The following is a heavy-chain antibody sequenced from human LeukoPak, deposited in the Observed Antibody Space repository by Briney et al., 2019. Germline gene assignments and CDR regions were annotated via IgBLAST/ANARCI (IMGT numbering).Heavy chain of an antibody. CDR3: AKAVGTYYPDHFDP. Sequence: GGSLRLSCAASGFTFSSFGMHWVRQAPGKGLEWVTFIRYDGSHKYYADSVKGRFTISRDNSNNTLYMQMDSLRIEDTAVYYCAKAVGTYYPDHFDPWGQGTRVTVSS. CDR2: IRYDGSHK. V-gene: IGHV3-30*02. D-gene: IGHD3-10*01. J-gene: IGHJ5*02. CDR1: GFTFSSFG.